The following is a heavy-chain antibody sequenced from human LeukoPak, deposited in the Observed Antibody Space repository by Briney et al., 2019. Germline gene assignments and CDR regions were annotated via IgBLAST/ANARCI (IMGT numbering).Heavy chain of an antibody. CDR1: GFIFSTYG. D-gene: IGHD4-17*01. J-gene: IGHJ4*02. CDR3: AKSPMRTVTTNYFDY. Sequence: GGSLRLSCAASGFIFSTYGMHWVRQAPGKGLEWVAFIRYDGSNKYYADSVKGRFTISRDNSKNTLYLQMNSLRAEDTAVYYCAKSPMRTVTTNYFDYWGLGTLVTVSS. V-gene: IGHV3-30*02. CDR2: IRYDGSNK.